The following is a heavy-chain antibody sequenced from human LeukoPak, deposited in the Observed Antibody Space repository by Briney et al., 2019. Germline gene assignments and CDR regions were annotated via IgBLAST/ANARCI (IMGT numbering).Heavy chain of an antibody. CDR1: GFTFSSYG. J-gene: IGHJ6*03. CDR2: ISYDGSNK. D-gene: IGHD5-24*01. V-gene: IGHV3-30*18. CDR3: AKDARDGYTKRYYYYYYMDV. Sequence: GRSLRLSCAASGFTFSSYGMHWVRQAPRRGLEGVAVISYDGSNKYYAASVKGRFTISRDNSKNTLYLQMNSLRAEDTAVYYCAKDARDGYTKRYYYYYYMDVWGKGTTVTVSS.